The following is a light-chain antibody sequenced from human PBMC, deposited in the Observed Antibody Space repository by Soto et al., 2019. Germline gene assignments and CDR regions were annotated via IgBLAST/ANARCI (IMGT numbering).Light chain of an antibody. CDR1: SSDLGGLNY. V-gene: IGLV2-14*01. CDR3: CSYTGSSNYV. CDR2: KVT. J-gene: IGLJ1*01. Sequence: QSALTQPASVSGSPGQSITIPCSGRSSDLGGLNYVSWYQQHPGKVPKLIIYKVTNRPSGVSNRFSGSRSGNTASLTISGLQAEDEADYYCCSYTGSSNYVFGTGTQLTVL.